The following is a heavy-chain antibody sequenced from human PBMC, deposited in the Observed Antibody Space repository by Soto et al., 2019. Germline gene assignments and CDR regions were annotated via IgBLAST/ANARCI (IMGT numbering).Heavy chain of an antibody. D-gene: IGHD1-26*01. CDR2: ITPFNGNT. J-gene: IGHJ6*02. V-gene: IGHV1-45*02. CDR3: ARSGRRVVGDTFYSSRDDYYGMDV. CDR1: GYTFTYRY. Sequence: GASVRVSCKASGYTFTYRYLHWVRQAPGQALEWMGWITPFNGNTNYAQKFQDRVTITRDRSMSTAYMELSSLRSEDTAMYYCARSGRRVVGDTFYSSRDDYYGMDVWGQGTTVTVSS.